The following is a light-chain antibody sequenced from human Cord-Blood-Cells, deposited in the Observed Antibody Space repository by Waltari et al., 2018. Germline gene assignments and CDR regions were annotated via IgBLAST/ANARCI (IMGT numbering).Light chain of an antibody. V-gene: IGKV3-20*01. CDR1: QSVSSSY. Sequence: EIVLTQSPGTLSLSPGERATLSCRDSQSVSSSYLAWYQQKPGLAPRLLIYGSSSRATGIPDRFSGSGSGTDFTLTISRLEPEDFAVYYCQQYGSSPITFGQGTRLEIK. CDR3: QQYGSSPIT. J-gene: IGKJ5*01. CDR2: GSS.